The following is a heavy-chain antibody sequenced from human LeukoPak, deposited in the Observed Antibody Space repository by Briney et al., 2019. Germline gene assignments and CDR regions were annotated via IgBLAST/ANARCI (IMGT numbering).Heavy chain of an antibody. CDR1: GGSISSSSYF. V-gene: IGHV4-39*07. D-gene: IGHD3-9*01. Sequence: SETLSLTCTVSGGSISSSSYFWGWIRQPPGKGLEWIGSIYYSGSTYYNPSLKSRVTISVDTSKNQFSLKLSSVTAADTAVYYCARVRSYYDILTGYHPASFDYWAREPWSPSPQ. J-gene: IGHJ4*02. CDR3: ARVRSYYDILTGYHPASFDY. CDR2: IYYSGST.